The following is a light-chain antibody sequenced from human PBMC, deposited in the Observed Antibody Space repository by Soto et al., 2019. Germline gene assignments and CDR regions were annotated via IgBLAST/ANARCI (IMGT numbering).Light chain of an antibody. J-gene: IGLJ2*01. CDR1: SSNIGAGFD. CDR3: QSYDSSLSGSVV. CDR2: DNT. Sequence: QSVLTQPPSVSGAPGQRVTISCTGTSSNIGAGFDVHWYQKLPGTAPKLLIFDNTTRPSGVPDRFSASRSGTSASLAITGLQAGDEADYFCQSYDSSLSGSVVFGGGTQLTVL. V-gene: IGLV1-40*01.